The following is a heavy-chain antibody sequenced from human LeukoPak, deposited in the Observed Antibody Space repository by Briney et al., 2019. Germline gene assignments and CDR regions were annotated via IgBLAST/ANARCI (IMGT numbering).Heavy chain of an antibody. CDR3: ARKRPNYFDY. Sequence: GGSLRLSCAASGFTFSSYAMHWVRQAPGKGLEWVAVISYDGSNKYYADSVKGRFTISRDNAENSLYLQMNSLRAEDTALYYRARKRPNYFDYWGQGTLVTVSS. V-gene: IGHV3-30-3*01. CDR2: ISYDGSNK. CDR1: GFTFSSYA. J-gene: IGHJ4*02.